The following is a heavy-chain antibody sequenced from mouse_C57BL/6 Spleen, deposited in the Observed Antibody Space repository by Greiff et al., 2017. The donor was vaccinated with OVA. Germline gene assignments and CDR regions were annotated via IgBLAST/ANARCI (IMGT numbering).Heavy chain of an antibody. J-gene: IGHJ4*01. Sequence: EVKLVESGEGLVKPGGSLKLSCAASGLTFSSYAMSWVRQTPEKRLEWVAYISSGGDYIYYADTVKGRFTISRDNARNTLYLQMSSLKSEDTAMYYCTRGTGRDAMDYWGQGTSVTVSS. D-gene: IGHD4-1*01. CDR1: GLTFSSYA. V-gene: IGHV5S21*01. CDR2: ISSGGDYI. CDR3: TRGTGRDAMDY.